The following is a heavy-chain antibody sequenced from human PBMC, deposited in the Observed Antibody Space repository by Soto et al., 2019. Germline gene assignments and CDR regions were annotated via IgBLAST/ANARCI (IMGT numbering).Heavy chain of an antibody. CDR3: AHRPVIDDFWSGQMASRFDP. CDR1: GFSLSTSGVG. J-gene: IGHJ5*02. CDR2: IYWDDDK. V-gene: IGHV2-5*02. Sequence: SGPTLVNPTPTLTLTCTFSGFSLSTSGVGVGWIRQPPGKALEWLALIYWDDDKRYSPSLKSRLTITKDTSKNQVVLTMTNMDPVDTATYYCAHRPVIDDFWSGQMASRFDPWGQGTLVTVSS. D-gene: IGHD3-3*01.